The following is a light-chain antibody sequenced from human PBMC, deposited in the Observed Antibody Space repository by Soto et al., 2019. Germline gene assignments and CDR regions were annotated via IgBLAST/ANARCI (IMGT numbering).Light chain of an antibody. CDR2: DDN. CDR3: HSYDSDNVI. J-gene: IGLJ2*01. V-gene: IGLV6-57*04. Sequence: NFMLTQPNSVSESPGKTVTISCTRSSGSIASNYVQWYQQRPGSAPTSVIYDDNQRPSGVPDRFSGSIDSSSNSASLTISGLKTEDEADYYCHSYDSDNVIFGGGTKVTVL. CDR1: SGSIASNY.